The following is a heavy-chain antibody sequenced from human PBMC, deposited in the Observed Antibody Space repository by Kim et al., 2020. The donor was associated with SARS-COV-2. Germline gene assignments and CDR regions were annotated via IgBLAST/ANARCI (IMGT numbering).Heavy chain of an antibody. CDR1: GGSISSYY. V-gene: IGHV4-4*07. D-gene: IGHD3-3*02. Sequence: SETLSLTCTVSGGSISSYYWSWIRQPAGKGLEWIGRIYTSGSTNYNPSLKSRVTMSVDTSKNQFSLKLSSVTAADTAVYYCAREGIRSEEYPNYYYYGMDVWGQGTTVTVSS. CDR2: IYTSGST. CDR3: AREGIRSEEYPNYYYYGMDV. J-gene: IGHJ6*02.